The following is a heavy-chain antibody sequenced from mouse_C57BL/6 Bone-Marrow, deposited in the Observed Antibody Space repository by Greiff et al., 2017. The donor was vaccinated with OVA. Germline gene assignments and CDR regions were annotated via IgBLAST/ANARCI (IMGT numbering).Heavy chain of an antibody. CDR3: ARSDGSSYLYAMDY. CDR2: IDPNSGGT. Sequence: QVQLQQSGAELVKPGASVKLSCKASGYTFTSYWMHWVKQRPGRGLEWIGRIDPNSGGTKYNEKFKSKATLTVDKPSSTAYMQLSSLTSEDSAVYYCARSDGSSYLYAMDYWGQGTSVTVSS. V-gene: IGHV1-72*01. CDR1: GYTFTSYW. J-gene: IGHJ4*01. D-gene: IGHD1-1*01.